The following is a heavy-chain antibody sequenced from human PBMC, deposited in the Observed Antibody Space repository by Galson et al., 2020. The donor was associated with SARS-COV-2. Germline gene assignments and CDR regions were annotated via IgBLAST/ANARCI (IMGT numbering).Heavy chain of an antibody. CDR2: INHSGST. D-gene: IGHD3-10*01. V-gene: IGHV4-34*01. Sequence: SETLSLTCAVYGGSFSGYYWSWIRQPPGKGLEWIGEINHSGSTNYNPSLKSRVTISVDTSKNQFSLKLSSVTAADTAVYYCARYRSRYGSGSYYPFDYWGQGTLVTVSS. CDR1: GGSFSGYY. J-gene: IGHJ4*02. CDR3: ARYRSRYGSGSYYPFDY.